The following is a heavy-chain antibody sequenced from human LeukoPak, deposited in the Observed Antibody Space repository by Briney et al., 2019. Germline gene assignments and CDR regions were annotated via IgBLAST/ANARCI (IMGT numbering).Heavy chain of an antibody. V-gene: IGHV1-69*13. CDR2: IIPIFGTA. Sequence: ASVKVSCKASGGTFSSYAISWVRQAPGQGLEWMGGIIPIFGTANYAQKFQGRVTITADESTSTAYMELSSLRSEDTAVYYCARGVPQLERHHLGWNYWGQGTLVTVSS. D-gene: IGHD1-1*01. CDR1: GGTFSSYA. J-gene: IGHJ4*02. CDR3: ARGVPQLERHHLGWNY.